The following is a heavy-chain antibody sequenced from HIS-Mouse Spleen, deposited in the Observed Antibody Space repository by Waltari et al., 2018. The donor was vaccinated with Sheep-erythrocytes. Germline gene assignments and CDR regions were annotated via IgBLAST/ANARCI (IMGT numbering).Heavy chain of an antibody. Sequence: QLQLQESGPGLVKPSETLSLTSTVPGGPISSSSYYWGWIRQPPGKGLEWIGSIYYSGSTYYNPSLKSRVTISVDTSKNQFSLKLSSVTAADTAVYYCARHKDTAMVHFDYWGQGTLVTVSS. V-gene: IGHV4-39*01. CDR1: GGPISSSSYY. CDR3: ARHKDTAMVHFDY. J-gene: IGHJ4*02. CDR2: IYYSGST. D-gene: IGHD5-18*01.